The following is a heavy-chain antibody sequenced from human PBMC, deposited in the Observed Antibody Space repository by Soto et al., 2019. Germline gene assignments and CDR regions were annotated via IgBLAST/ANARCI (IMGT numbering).Heavy chain of an antibody. J-gene: IGHJ5*02. CDR3: TRVYSSSFMNWFDP. V-gene: IGHV3-49*03. Sequence: GGSLRLSCTASGLTFGDYAMSWFRQAPGKGLEWVGFIRSKAYGGTTEYAASVKGRFTISRDDSKSIAYLQMNSLKTEDTAVYYCTRVYSSSFMNWFDPWGQGTLVTVSS. D-gene: IGHD6-6*01. CDR1: GLTFGDYA. CDR2: IRSKAYGGTT.